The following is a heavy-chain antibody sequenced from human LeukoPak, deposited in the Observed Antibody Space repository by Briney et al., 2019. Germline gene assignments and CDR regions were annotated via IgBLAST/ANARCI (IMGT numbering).Heavy chain of an antibody. CDR3: ARSGGSSSLGY. V-gene: IGHV3-74*01. CDR1: GFTFSSYW. Sequence: GGSLRLSCAASGFTFSSYWMHWVRQAPGKGLVWVSHINTDGSSTTYADSVKGRLTISRDNAKNTLSLQMNSLRAEDTAGYYCARSGGSSSLGYWGQGTLVTVSS. CDR2: INTDGSST. J-gene: IGHJ4*02. D-gene: IGHD6-6*01.